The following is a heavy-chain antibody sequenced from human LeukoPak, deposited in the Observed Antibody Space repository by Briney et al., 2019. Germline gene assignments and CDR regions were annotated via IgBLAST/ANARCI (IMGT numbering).Heavy chain of an antibody. D-gene: IGHD4-11*01. V-gene: IGHV3-23*01. CDR1: GFTFKNCA. CDR3: AKDDSMTLDHFDY. J-gene: IGHJ4*02. Sequence: GGSLRLSCVASGFTFKNCAMSWVRQAPGKGLEWVSGINLSGGNKYYADSVKGRFTISRDSSKNTLSLQRISLTTEDTAVEYCAKDDSMTLDHFDYWGQGALVTVSS. CDR2: INLSGGNK.